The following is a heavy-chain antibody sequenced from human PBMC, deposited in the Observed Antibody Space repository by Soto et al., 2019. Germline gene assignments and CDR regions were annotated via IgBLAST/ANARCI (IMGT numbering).Heavy chain of an antibody. Sequence: GGSLRLSCAASGFTFSDYYMNWIRQAPGKGLEWVSYISSRGGTTYYSVSVKGRFTISRDNARNSLSLQMNGLRAEDTAVYYCARRYCSGGTCYSRAAFDIWGQGTMVTVS. D-gene: IGHD2-15*01. CDR1: GFTFSDYY. V-gene: IGHV3-11*01. J-gene: IGHJ3*02. CDR3: ARRYCSGGTCYSRAAFDI. CDR2: ISSRGGTT.